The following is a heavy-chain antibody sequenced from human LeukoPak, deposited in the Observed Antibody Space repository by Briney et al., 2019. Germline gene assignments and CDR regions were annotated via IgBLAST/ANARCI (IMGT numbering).Heavy chain of an antibody. Sequence: SETLSLTCTVSGGSVSSGSYYWSWIRQPPGKGLEWIGYIYYSGSTNYNRSLKSRVTISVDTSKNQFSLKLSSVTAADTAVYYCASIAVAGVIPYYYGMDVWGQGTTVTVSS. V-gene: IGHV4-61*01. CDR1: GGSVSSGSYY. J-gene: IGHJ6*02. CDR2: IYYSGST. D-gene: IGHD6-19*01. CDR3: ASIAVAGVIPYYYGMDV.